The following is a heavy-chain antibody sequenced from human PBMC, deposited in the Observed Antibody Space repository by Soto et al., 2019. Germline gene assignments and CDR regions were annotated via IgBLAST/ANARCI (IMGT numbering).Heavy chain of an antibody. D-gene: IGHD4-4*01. J-gene: IGHJ6*02. CDR1: GYTFTSYG. Sequence: ASVKVSCKASGYTFTSYGISWVRQAPGQGLEWMGWISAYNGNTNYAQKLQGGVTMTTVTSTSTAYMELRSLRSDDTAVYYCARDTSNYSFGYYYYYGMDVWGQGATVTVSS. CDR3: ARDTSNYSFGYYYYYGMDV. CDR2: ISAYNGNT. V-gene: IGHV1-18*01.